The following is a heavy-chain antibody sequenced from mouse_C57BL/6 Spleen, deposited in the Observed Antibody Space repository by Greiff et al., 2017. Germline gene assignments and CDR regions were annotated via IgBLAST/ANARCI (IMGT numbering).Heavy chain of an antibody. D-gene: IGHD2-5*01. CDR3: ARCYYSNYGAMDY. V-gene: IGHV7-3*01. CDR2: IRNKANGYTT. Sequence: DVMLVESGGGLVQPGGSLSLSCAASGFTFTDYYMSWVRQPPGKALEWLGFIRNKANGYTTEYSASVKGRFTISRDNSQSILYLQMNALRAEDSATYYCARCYYSNYGAMDYWGQGTSVTVSS. J-gene: IGHJ4*01. CDR1: GFTFTDYY.